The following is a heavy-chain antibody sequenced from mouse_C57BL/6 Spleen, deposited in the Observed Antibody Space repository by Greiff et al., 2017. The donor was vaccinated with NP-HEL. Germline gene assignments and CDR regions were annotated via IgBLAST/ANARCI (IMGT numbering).Heavy chain of an antibody. CDR2: IDPSDSYT. V-gene: IGHV1-50*01. D-gene: IGHD2-5*01. J-gene: IGHJ2*01. CDR1: GYTFTSYW. CDR3: ARYSNYGYYFDY. Sequence: QVQLKQPGAELVKPGASVKLSCKASGYTFTSYWMQWVKQRPGQGLEWIGEIDPSDSYTNYNQKFKGKATLTVDTSSSTAYLQLSSLTSEDSAVYYCARYSNYGYYFDYWGQGTTLTVSS.